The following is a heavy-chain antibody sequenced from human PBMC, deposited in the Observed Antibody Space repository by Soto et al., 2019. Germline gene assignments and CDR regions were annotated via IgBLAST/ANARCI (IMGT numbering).Heavy chain of an antibody. CDR3: ARCRFDCNYYYYYMDV. CDR1: GYTFTSYA. CDR2: INAGNGNT. J-gene: IGHJ6*03. V-gene: IGHV1-3*01. Sequence: QVQLVQSGAEVKKPGASVKVSCKASGYTFTSYAMHWVRQAPGQRLEWMGWINAGNGNTKYSQKFQGRVTITRDTSASTAYMELSSLRSEDTAVYYCARCRFDCNYYYYYMDVWGKGTTVTVSS. D-gene: IGHD2-15*01.